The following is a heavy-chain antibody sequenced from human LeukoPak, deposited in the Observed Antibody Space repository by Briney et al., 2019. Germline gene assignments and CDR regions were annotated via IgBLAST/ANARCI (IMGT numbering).Heavy chain of an antibody. CDR2: ISSSSSTI. Sequence: QPGGSLRLSCAASGFTFSSYSMNWVRQAPGKGLEWVSYISSSSSTIYYADSVKGRFTISRDNAKNSLYLQMNSLRAEDTAVYYCAKSATVTQRGYFDYWGQGTLVTVSS. CDR1: GFTFSSYS. CDR3: AKSATVTQRGYFDY. D-gene: IGHD4-17*01. J-gene: IGHJ4*02. V-gene: IGHV3-48*01.